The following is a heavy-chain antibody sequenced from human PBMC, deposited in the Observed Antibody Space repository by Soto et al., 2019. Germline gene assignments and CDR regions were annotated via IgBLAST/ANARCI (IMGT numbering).Heavy chain of an antibody. Sequence: LSLPCSVSGAALNSGNYYWSWIRQVPGKGLEWIGHIYVTGAVDYNPSLRDRITISQDTSERQFSLNLRLVTAADTAVYYCARLRIATNNYKWFDPWGQGTLVTVSS. J-gene: IGHJ5*02. CDR2: IYVTGAV. CDR1: GAALNSGNYY. CDR3: ARLRIATNNYKWFDP. D-gene: IGHD2-21*01. V-gene: IGHV4-31*03.